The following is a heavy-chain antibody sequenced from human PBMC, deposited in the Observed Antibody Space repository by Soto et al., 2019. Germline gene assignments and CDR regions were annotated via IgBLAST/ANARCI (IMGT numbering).Heavy chain of an antibody. Sequence: PSETLSLTCAVSGGSISSSNWWSWVRPAPGKGLEWVSAISGSGGVTYYAHSVKGRFTISRDNFKNTLYLQMNSLRAEDTAVYYCAKGLSLQARPRSYSYGMDVWGQGTTVTVSS. V-gene: IGHV3-23*01. J-gene: IGHJ6*02. CDR1: GGSISSSN. CDR3: AKGLSLQARPRSYSYGMDV. D-gene: IGHD6-6*01. CDR2: ISGSGGVT.